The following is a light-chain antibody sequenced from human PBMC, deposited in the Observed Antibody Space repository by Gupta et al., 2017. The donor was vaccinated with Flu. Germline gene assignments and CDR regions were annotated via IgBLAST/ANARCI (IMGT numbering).Light chain of an antibody. Sequence: QSVLTQPPSVSGAPGQRVTLSCTGSSPNIGAGYDVQWYQHLPGTAPKLLIYANTDRPSGVPDRFSGSTSGGSASLAITGLQAEDEADYYCQSYDGSLNSYVFGSGTKVTVL. CDR2: ANT. J-gene: IGLJ1*01. CDR3: QSYDGSLNSYV. V-gene: IGLV1-40*01. CDR1: SPNIGAGYD.